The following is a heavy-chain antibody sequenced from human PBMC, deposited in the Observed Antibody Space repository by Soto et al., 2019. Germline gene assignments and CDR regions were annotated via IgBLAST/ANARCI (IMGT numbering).Heavy chain of an antibody. CDR3: ARSPSCWYIRGHYFDY. D-gene: IGHD6-19*01. J-gene: IGHJ4*02. V-gene: IGHV4-59*01. CDR1: GGSISSYY. Sequence: SETLSLTCTVSGGSISSYYWSWIRQPPGKGLEWIGYIYYSGSTNYNPSLKSRVTISVDTSKNQFSLKLSSVTAADTAVYYCARSPSCWYIRGHYFDYWGQGTLVTVS. CDR2: IYYSGST.